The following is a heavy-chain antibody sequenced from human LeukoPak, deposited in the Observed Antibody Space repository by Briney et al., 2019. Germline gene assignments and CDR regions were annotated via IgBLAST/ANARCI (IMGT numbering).Heavy chain of an antibody. CDR1: GYTFTSYD. CDR3: ARSYYDSSGYLNYYYYMDV. D-gene: IGHD3-22*01. CDR2: MNPNSGNT. V-gene: IGHV1-8*01. Sequence: GASVKVSCKASGYTFTSYDINWVRQATGQGLEWMGWMNPNSGNTGYAQKFQGRVTMTRNTSISTAYMELSSLRSEDTPVYYCARSYYDSSGYLNYYYYMDVWGKGTTVTISS. J-gene: IGHJ6*03.